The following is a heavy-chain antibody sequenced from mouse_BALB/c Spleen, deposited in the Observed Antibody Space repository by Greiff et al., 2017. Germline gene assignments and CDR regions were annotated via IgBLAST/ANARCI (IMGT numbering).Heavy chain of an antibody. J-gene: IGHJ4*01. CDR3: ARQDAMDY. Sequence: EVMLVESGGGLVQPGGSLKLSCAASGFTFSSYTMSWVRQTPEKRLEWVAYISNGGGSTYYPDTVKGRFTISRDNAKNTLYLQMSSLKSEDTAMYYCARQDAMDYWGQGTSVTVSS. V-gene: IGHV5-12-2*01. CDR1: GFTFSSYT. CDR2: ISNGGGST.